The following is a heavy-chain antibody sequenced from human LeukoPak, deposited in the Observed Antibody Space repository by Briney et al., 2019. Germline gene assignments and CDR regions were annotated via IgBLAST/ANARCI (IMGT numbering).Heavy chain of an antibody. J-gene: IGHJ6*02. Sequence: GGSLRLSCAASGFTFSSYGMHWVRQAPGKGLGWVAFIRYDGSNKYYADSVKGRFTISSDNSKNTLYLQMNSLRAEETAVYYCARVLLPLYGMDVWGQGTTVTVSS. D-gene: IGHD3-22*01. CDR1: GFTFSSYG. CDR3: ARVLLPLYGMDV. CDR2: IRYDGSNK. V-gene: IGHV3-30*02.